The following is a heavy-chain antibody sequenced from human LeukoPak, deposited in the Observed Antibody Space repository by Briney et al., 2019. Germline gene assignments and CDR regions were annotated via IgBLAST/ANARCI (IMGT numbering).Heavy chain of an antibody. J-gene: IGHJ5*02. V-gene: IGHV1-8*01. D-gene: IGHD2-15*01. CDR3: ARYCSGGSCHPGRIDP. Sequence: ASVKVSCKASGYTFTSYDINWVRQATGQGLEWMGWMNPNSGNTGYAQKFQGRVTMTRNTSISTAYMELSSLRSDDTAVYYCARYCSGGSCHPGRIDPWGQGTLVTVSS. CDR1: GYTFTSYD. CDR2: MNPNSGNT.